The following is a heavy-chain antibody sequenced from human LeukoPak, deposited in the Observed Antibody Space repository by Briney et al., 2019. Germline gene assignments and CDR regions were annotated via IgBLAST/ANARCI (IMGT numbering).Heavy chain of an antibody. J-gene: IGHJ5*02. V-gene: IGHV4-59*01. Sequence: SETLSLTCTVSGGSISSYYWSWIRQPPGKGLEWIGYIYYSGSTNYILSLKSRVTISVDTSKNQFSLKLSSVTAADTAVCYCARAHHYYDSSGYYPNWFDPWGQGTLVTVSS. CDR1: GGSISSYY. D-gene: IGHD3-22*01. CDR2: IYYSGST. CDR3: ARAHHYYDSSGYYPNWFDP.